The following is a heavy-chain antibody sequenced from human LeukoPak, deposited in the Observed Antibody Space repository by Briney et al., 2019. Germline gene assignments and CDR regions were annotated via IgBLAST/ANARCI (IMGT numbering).Heavy chain of an antibody. CDR1: GGAISSYY. CDR2: IYYSGNT. D-gene: IGHD1-1*01. J-gene: IGHJ5*01. CDR3: ARGGPTRYSYSFDS. V-gene: IGHV4-31*11. Sequence: SETLSLTCAVSGGAISSYYWGWIRQHPGKGLEWMAYIYYSGNTYYNSSLQSRVIISIDTSQNQFSLKLSSVTAADTAVYYCARGGPTRYSYSFDSWGQGTLVTVSS.